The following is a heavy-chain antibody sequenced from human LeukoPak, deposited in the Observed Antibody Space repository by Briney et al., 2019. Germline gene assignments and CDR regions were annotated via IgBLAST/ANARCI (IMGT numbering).Heavy chain of an antibody. J-gene: IGHJ1*01. V-gene: IGHV3-7*01. CDR3: AKDIYYYDSSRYFQH. CDR2: IKQDGSEK. Sequence: GGSLRLSCAASGFTMSSYWMSWVRQAPGKGLEWVANIKQDGSEKYYVDSAKGRFTISSDNAKNSLYLQINSLRAEDTAVYYCAKDIYYYDSSRYFQHWGQGTLVTVSS. CDR1: GFTMSSYW. D-gene: IGHD3-22*01.